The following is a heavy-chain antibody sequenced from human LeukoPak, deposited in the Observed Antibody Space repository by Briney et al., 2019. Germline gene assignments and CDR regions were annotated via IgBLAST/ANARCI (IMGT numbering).Heavy chain of an antibody. CDR1: GGSISSSSYY. J-gene: IGHJ4*02. CDR2: IYYSGST. Sequence: SETLSLTCTVSGGSISSSSYYWSWIRQPPGKGLEWIGYIYYSGSTYYNPSLKSRVTISVDTSKNQFSLKLSSVTAADTAVYYCARALSEETYYYDSSGLGNWGQGTLVTVSS. D-gene: IGHD3-22*01. CDR3: ARALSEETYYYDSSGLGN. V-gene: IGHV4-30-4*01.